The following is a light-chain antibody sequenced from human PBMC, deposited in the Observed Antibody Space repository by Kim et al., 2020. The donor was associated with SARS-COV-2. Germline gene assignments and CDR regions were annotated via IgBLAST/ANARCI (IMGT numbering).Light chain of an antibody. CDR2: GAS. V-gene: IGKV1-39*01. Sequence: SGRNGVTITCPTSQTITNYFTWYQQKTGKAPKLLIYGASYLQSGIPSRFSGSGSGTSFTLTISSLQLEDFATYYCQQSYSTPLTFGGGTKVDIK. J-gene: IGKJ4*01. CDR1: QTITNY. CDR3: QQSYSTPLT.